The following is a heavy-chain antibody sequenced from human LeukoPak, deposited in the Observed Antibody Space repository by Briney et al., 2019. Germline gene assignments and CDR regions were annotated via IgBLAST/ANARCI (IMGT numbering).Heavy chain of an antibody. V-gene: IGHV3-21*01. CDR2: ISSSSSYI. CDR3: ATKGRGPRHSSSVDY. CDR1: GFTFSSYS. Sequence: GGSLRLSCAASGFTFSSYSMNWVRQAPGKGLEWVSSISSSSSYIYYADSVKGRFTISRDNAKNSLYLQMNSLRAGDTAVYYCATKGRGPRHSSSVDYWGQGTLVTVSS. D-gene: IGHD6-13*01. J-gene: IGHJ4*02.